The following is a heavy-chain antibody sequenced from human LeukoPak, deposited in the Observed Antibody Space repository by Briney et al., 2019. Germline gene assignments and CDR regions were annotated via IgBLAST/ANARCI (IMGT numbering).Heavy chain of an antibody. V-gene: IGHV3-48*04. D-gene: IGHD6-13*01. Sequence: GGSLRLSCAASGFTFSGYSMNWVRQAPGKGLEWVSYISSSSSTIYYADSVKGRFTISRDNAKNSLYLQMNSLRAEDTAVYYCARDRMSSSWYCDSWGQGTLVTVSS. CDR3: ARDRMSSSWYCDS. CDR2: ISSSSSTI. CDR1: GFTFSGYS. J-gene: IGHJ4*02.